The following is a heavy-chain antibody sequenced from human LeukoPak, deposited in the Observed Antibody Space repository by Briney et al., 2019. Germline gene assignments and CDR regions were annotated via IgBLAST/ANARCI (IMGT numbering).Heavy chain of an antibody. CDR3: ARDRGFLEWFSYAFDI. J-gene: IGHJ3*02. CDR2: IWYDGSNK. V-gene: IGHV3-33*01. CDR1: GFTFSSYG. Sequence: PGRSLRLSCAASGFTFSSYGMHWVRQAPGKGLEWVAVIWYDGSNKYYADSVKGRFTISRDNSKNTLYLQMNSLRAEDTAVYYCARDRGFLEWFSYAFDIWGQGTMVTVSS. D-gene: IGHD3-3*01.